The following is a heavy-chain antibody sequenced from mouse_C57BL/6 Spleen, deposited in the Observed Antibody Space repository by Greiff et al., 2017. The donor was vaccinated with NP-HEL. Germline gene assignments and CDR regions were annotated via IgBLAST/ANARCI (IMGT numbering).Heavy chain of an antibody. CDR3: ARIDPLYYAMDY. Sequence: EVMLVESGGGLVKPGGSLKLSCAASGFTFSDYGMHWVRQAPEKGLEWVAYISSGSSTIYYADTVKGRFTISRDNAKNTLFLQMTSLRSEDTAMYYCARIDPLYYAMDYWGQGTSVTVSS. CDR1: GFTFSDYG. V-gene: IGHV5-17*01. J-gene: IGHJ4*01. CDR2: ISSGSSTI.